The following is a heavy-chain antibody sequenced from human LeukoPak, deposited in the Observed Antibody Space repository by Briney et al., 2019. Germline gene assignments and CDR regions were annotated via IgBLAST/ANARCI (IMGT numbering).Heavy chain of an antibody. J-gene: IGHJ4*02. Sequence: SGGSLRLSCAASGFTFDDYAMNWVRQVPGKGLEWVSGINWNGGSTGYADSVKGRFTISRDNAKNSLYLQMNSLRAEDTALNYCARAGYTYVSPMTDYWGQGTLATVSS. D-gene: IGHD5-18*01. CDR1: GFTFDDYA. V-gene: IGHV3-20*04. CDR2: INWNGGST. CDR3: ARAGYTYVSPMTDY.